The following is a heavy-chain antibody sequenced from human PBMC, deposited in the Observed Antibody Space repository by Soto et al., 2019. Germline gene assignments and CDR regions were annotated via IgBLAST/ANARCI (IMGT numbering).Heavy chain of an antibody. J-gene: IGHJ6*02. CDR2: IIPIFGTA. V-gene: IGHV1-69*13. Sequence: SVKVSCKASGGTFSSYAISWVRQAPGQGLEWMGGIIPIFGTANYAQKFQGRVTITADESTSTAYMELSSLRSEDTAVYYCARGKGVAGDYYYYYGMAVWGQGTTVTVYS. CDR1: GGTFSSYA. D-gene: IGHD6-19*01. CDR3: ARGKGVAGDYYYYYGMAV.